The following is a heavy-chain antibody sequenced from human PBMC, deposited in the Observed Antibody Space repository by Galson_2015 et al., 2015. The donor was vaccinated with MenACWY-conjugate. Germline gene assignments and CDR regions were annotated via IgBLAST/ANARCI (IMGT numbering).Heavy chain of an antibody. CDR3: AHRPQGYAYGYNWFDP. D-gene: IGHD4-17*01. J-gene: IGHJ5*02. V-gene: IGHV2-5*02. CDR1: GFSLRTSGVG. CDR2: IYWDDDK. Sequence: PALVKPTQPLTLTCTFSGFSLRTSGVGVGWIRQPPGKALEWLALIYWDDDKRYSPSLKSRLTITKDTSKNQVVLTMTNMDPVDTATYYCAHRPQGYAYGYNWFDPWGQGTLVTVSS.